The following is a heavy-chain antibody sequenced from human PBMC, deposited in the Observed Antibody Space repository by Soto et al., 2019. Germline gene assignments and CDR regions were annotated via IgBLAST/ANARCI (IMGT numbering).Heavy chain of an antibody. CDR3: ARDRFGCYDY. CDR1: GFTFSNYW. Sequence: GGSLRLSCVASGFTFSNYWMSWVRQAPGKGLEWVANIKQDGSEKYYVDSVKGRFTISRDNAKNSLYLQMNSLRAEDTAVYYCARDRFGCYDYWGQGTLVTVSS. V-gene: IGHV3-7*01. CDR2: IKQDGSEK. J-gene: IGHJ4*02. D-gene: IGHD2-15*01.